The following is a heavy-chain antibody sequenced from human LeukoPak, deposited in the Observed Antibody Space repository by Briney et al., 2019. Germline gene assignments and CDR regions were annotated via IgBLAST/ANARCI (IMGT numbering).Heavy chain of an antibody. V-gene: IGHV1-2*02. CDR3: ARTYTVIMPFDY. D-gene: IGHD4-17*01. CDR2: INPNSGGT. Sequence: EASVKVSCKASGYTFTGYSMHWVRQAPGQGLEWMGWINPNSGGTNYAQKFQGRVTMTRDTSISTAYMELSRLRSDDTAVYYCARTYTVIMPFDYWGQGTLVTVSS. J-gene: IGHJ4*02. CDR1: GYTFTGYS.